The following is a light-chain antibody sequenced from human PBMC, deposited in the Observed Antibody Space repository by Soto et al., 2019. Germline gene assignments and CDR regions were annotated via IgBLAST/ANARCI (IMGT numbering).Light chain of an antibody. CDR1: SSDVGGYKY. CDR3: VSYTSRDTLLI. CDR2: EVY. J-gene: IGLJ2*01. V-gene: IGLV2-14*01. Sequence: QSALTQPASVSGSPGQSITISCTGTSSDVGGYKYVSWYQQFPGKAPKLMIYEVYNRPSGVSNRFSGSKSGNTASLTISGLQAEDEAVYYCVSYTSRDTLLIFGGGTKVTVL.